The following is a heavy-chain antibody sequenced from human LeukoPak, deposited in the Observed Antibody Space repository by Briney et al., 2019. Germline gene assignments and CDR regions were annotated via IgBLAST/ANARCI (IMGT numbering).Heavy chain of an antibody. V-gene: IGHV3-11*06. Sequence: GGSLRLSCAASGFTFSDSYMTWIRQAPGKGLEWVSYIIPSSGYTNYADSVKGRFTISRDNAKNSLYLQMNSLRAEDTAVYYCARVVGDTGYYFDYWGQGSLVTVSS. J-gene: IGHJ4*02. CDR3: ARVVGDTGYYFDY. D-gene: IGHD2-21*01. CDR2: IIPSSGYT. CDR1: GFTFSDSY.